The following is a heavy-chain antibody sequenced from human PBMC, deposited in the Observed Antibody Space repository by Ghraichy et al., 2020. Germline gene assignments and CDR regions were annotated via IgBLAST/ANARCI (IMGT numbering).Heavy chain of an antibody. D-gene: IGHD1-14*01. V-gene: IGHV4-34*01. CDR3: ARVNRKFWFDP. CDR2: INHSGST. J-gene: IGHJ5*02. Sequence: SETLSLTCAVYGGSFRGYYWSWIRQPPGKGLEWIGEINHSGSTNYNPSLKSRVTISVDTSKNQFSLKLSSVTAADTAVYYCARVNRKFWFDPWGQGTLVTLSS. CDR1: GGSFRGYY.